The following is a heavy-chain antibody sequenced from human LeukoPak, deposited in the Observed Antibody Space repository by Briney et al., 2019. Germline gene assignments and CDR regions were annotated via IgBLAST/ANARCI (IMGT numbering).Heavy chain of an antibody. Sequence: SGGSLRLSCAASGFTFSSYAMSWVRQAPGKGLEWVSAISGSGGSTYYADSVKGRFTISRDNSKNTLYLQMNSLRAEDTAVYYCAKVAPGGYYSSEHYDYWGQGTLVTVSS. CDR1: GFTFSSYA. D-gene: IGHD3-10*01. J-gene: IGHJ4*02. CDR2: ISGSGGST. V-gene: IGHV3-23*01. CDR3: AKVAPGGYYSSEHYDY.